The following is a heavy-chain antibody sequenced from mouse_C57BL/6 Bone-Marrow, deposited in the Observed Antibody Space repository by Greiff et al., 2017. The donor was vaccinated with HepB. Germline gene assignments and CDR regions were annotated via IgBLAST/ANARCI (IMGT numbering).Heavy chain of an antibody. V-gene: IGHV2-6*01. CDR2: IWGVGST. CDR3: ASHYGGPYYFDY. D-gene: IGHD1-1*02. Sequence: VKLMESGPGLVAPSQRLSIPCTVPGFSLPSYGVDWVRQSPGKGLEWLGVIWGVGSTNYNSALKSSLSISKYNSKSQVFLKMNSLQTDDTAMYDCASHYGGPYYFDYWGQGTTLTVSS. J-gene: IGHJ2*01. CDR1: GFSLPSYG.